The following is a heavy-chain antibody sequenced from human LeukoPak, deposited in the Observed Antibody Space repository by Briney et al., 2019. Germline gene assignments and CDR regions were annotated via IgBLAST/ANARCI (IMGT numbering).Heavy chain of an antibody. V-gene: IGHV1-18*01. D-gene: IGHD3-22*01. CDR1: GYTFTSYG. Sequence: ASVKVSCKASGYTFTSYGINWVRQAPGQGLERMGWISAYNGNTNYAQTLQGRVTMTRDTSTSTVYMELRSLRSDDTALYYCARGGDMRVVGAFDIWGQGTMVTVSS. J-gene: IGHJ3*02. CDR2: ISAYNGNT. CDR3: ARGGDMRVVGAFDI.